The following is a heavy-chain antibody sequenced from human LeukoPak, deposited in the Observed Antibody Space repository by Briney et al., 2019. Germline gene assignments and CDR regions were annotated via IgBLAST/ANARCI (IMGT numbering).Heavy chain of an antibody. CDR1: GFTFSSYS. D-gene: IGHD3-10*01. Sequence: PGGSLRLSCAASGFTFSSYSMNWVRQAPGKGLEWVSSISTSSYYIYYVDSMKGRFTISRDNAKNSLYLQMNSLRAEDTAVYYCARAPYPYGSGSHHYFDYWGQGTLVTVS. J-gene: IGHJ4*02. V-gene: IGHV3-21*01. CDR2: ISTSSYYI. CDR3: ARAPYPYGSGSHHYFDY.